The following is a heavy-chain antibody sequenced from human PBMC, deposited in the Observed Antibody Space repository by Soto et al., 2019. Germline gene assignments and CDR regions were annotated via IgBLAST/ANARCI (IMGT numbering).Heavy chain of an antibody. V-gene: IGHV3-30*03. J-gene: IGHJ4*02. Sequence: QVQLVESGGGVVQPGRSLRLSCAASGFTFSSYGMHWVRQAPGKGLEWVAVISYDGSNKYYADSVKGRFTISRHNSKNSLYLQMNSLRAEDTAVYYCAPDYGAFDYWGQGTLVTVSS. CDR1: GFTFSSYG. D-gene: IGHD4-17*01. CDR2: ISYDGSNK. CDR3: APDYGAFDY.